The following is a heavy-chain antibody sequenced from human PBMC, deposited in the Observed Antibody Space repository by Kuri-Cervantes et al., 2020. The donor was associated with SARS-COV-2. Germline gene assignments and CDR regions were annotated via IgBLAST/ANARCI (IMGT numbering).Heavy chain of an antibody. Sequence: SETLSLTCAVYGESFSDYYWTWIRQPPGKGLEWIGEINHSGSVNYNPSLKSRVTISVDTSKNQFSLKLSSVTAADTAVYYCARGRRYCSSTSCLPYYYYYGMDVWGQGTTVTVSS. D-gene: IGHD2-2*01. J-gene: IGHJ6*02. CDR1: GESFSDYY. CDR3: ARGRRYCSSTSCLPYYYYYGMDV. CDR2: INHSGSV. V-gene: IGHV4-34*01.